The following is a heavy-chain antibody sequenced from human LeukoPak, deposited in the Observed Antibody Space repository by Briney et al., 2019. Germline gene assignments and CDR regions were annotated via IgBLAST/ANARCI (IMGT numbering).Heavy chain of an antibody. J-gene: IGHJ4*02. V-gene: IGHV3-9*01. CDR3: ARGGYFDWLLFDY. D-gene: IGHD3-9*01. Sequence: PGGSLRLSCAASGFTFDDYAMHWVRQGPGKGLEWVSGISWNSGSIGYADSVKGRFTISRDNAKNSLHLQMNSLRAEDTAVYYCARGGYFDWLLFDYWGQGTLVTVSS. CDR2: ISWNSGSI. CDR1: GFTFDDYA.